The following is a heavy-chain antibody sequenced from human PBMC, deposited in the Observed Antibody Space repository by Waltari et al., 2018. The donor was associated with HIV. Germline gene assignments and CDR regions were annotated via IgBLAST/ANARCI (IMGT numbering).Heavy chain of an antibody. Sequence: QVHLVESGGGVVQPGGSLRLSCVASQGFTFDVVGMHWVRHVPGKGLELGAAVVHYGMIQDYRDSVRGRFTISRDNSKRSTYLQMNNLKVEDSGLYYCAKERSRVSTWNVWGQGTMVIVSS. J-gene: IGHJ3*01. CDR3: AKERSRVSTWNV. V-gene: IGHV3-30*18. D-gene: IGHD2-21*01. CDR2: VVHYGMIQ. CDR1: QGFTFDVVG.